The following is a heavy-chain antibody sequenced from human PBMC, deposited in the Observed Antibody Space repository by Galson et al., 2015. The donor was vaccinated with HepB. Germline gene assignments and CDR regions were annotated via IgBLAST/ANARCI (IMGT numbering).Heavy chain of an antibody. CDR2: ISSSSSYI. CDR1: GFTFSSYS. J-gene: IGHJ5*02. Sequence: SLRLSCAASGFTFSSYSMNWVRQAPGKGLEWVSCISSSSSYIYYADSVKGRFTISRDNAKNSLYLQMNSLRAEDTAVYYCARDKHPQQLVLYDVSGDWFDPWVQGTLVTVSS. V-gene: IGHV3-21*01. CDR3: ARDKHPQQLVLYDVSGDWFDP. D-gene: IGHD6-13*01.